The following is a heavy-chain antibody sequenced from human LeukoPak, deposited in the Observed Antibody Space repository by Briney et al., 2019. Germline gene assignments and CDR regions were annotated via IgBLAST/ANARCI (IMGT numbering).Heavy chain of an antibody. CDR3: ARRALTSTGTITDY. CDR1: GYSFTSYW. Sequence: GESLKISCKGSGYSFTSYWIGWVRQMPGKFLEWMVIIYPGDSDTRYSPSFQGQGTISADKSISTSYLQWSSLKTSDTAMHYCARRALTSTGTITDYWGQGTLVNVSS. CDR2: IYPGDSDT. D-gene: IGHD1-14*01. J-gene: IGHJ4*02. V-gene: IGHV5-51*01.